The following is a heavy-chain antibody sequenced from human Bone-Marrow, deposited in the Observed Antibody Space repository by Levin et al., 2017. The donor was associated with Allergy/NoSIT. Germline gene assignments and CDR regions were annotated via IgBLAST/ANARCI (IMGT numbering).Heavy chain of an antibody. V-gene: IGHV1-69*13. J-gene: IGHJ5*02. Sequence: SVKVSCKASGGTFSSYAISWVRQAPGQGLEWMGGIIPIFGTANYAQKFQGRVTITADESTSTAYMELSSLRSEDTAVYYCARVISRGGYQPLPSAEEFWFDPWGQGTLVTVSS. CDR2: IIPIFGTA. CDR1: GGTFSSYA. D-gene: IGHD2-2*01. CDR3: ARVISRGGYQPLPSAEEFWFDP.